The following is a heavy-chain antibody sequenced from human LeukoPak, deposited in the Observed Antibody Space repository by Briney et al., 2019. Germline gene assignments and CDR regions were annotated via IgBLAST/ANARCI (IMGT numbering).Heavy chain of an antibody. CDR1: GYSISSGYY. Sequence: PAATLSLTCAVSGYSISSGYYWGWIRQPPGKGLERIGGIYLSGSTYYNPSLKSRVTLSVDTSKNPFSLKLSSVTAADTAVYYCARGLQQQLVRTEQGWGEWRVHAAPLVDWGQGTLVTVSS. D-gene: IGHD6-13*01. V-gene: IGHV4-38-2*01. CDR3: ARGLQQQLVRTEQGWGEWRVHAAPLVD. J-gene: IGHJ4*02. CDR2: IYLSGST.